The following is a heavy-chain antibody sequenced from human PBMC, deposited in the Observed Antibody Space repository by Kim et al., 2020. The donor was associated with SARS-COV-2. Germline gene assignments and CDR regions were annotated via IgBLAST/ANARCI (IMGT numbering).Heavy chain of an antibody. CDR3: ARELLDTAMVTGLFFSFRDKNYYYYGMDV. V-gene: IGHV1-46*01. D-gene: IGHD5-18*01. CDR2: INPSGGST. J-gene: IGHJ6*02. Sequence: ASVKVSCKASGYTFTSYYMHWVRQAPGQGLEWMGIINPSGGSTSYAQKFQGRVTMTRDTSTSTVYMELSSLRSEDTAVYYCARELLDTAMVTGLFFSFRDKNYYYYGMDVWGQGTTVTVSS. CDR1: GYTFTSYY.